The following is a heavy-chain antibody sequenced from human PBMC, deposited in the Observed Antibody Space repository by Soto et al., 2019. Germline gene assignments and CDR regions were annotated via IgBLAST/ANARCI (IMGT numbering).Heavy chain of an antibody. CDR3: ARGVVVVVAAGWFDP. Sequence: QVQLQESGPGLVKPSETLSLTCTVSGGSVSSGSYYWSWIRQPPGKGLEWIGYIYYSGSTNYNPSLKSRVTISVDTSKNQFSRTLSSVTAADTAVYYCARGVVVVVAAGWFDPWGQGTLVTVSS. CDR1: GGSVSSGSYY. V-gene: IGHV4-61*01. J-gene: IGHJ5*02. CDR2: IYYSGST. D-gene: IGHD2-15*01.